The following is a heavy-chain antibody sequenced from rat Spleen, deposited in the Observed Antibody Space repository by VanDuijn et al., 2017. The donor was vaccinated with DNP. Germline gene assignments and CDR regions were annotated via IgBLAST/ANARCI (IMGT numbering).Heavy chain of an antibody. CDR1: GFALTDYH. V-gene: IGHV2-41*01. Sequence: QVQLKESGPGLVQPSQTLSLACTVSGFALTDYHVHWVRQPSGKGLEWMGVIWNTGGTRYNSALKSRLSISKDTSKSQVFLKMNSLQTEDTATYYCARAGAGSSNFDYWGQGVMVTVSS. CDR2: IWNTGGT. J-gene: IGHJ2*01. D-gene: IGHD5-1*01. CDR3: ARAGAGSSNFDY.